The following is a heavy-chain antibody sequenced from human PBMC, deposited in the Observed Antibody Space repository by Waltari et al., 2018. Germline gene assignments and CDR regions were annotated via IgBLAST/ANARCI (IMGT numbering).Heavy chain of an antibody. V-gene: IGHV4-34*01. D-gene: IGHD1-7*01. J-gene: IGHJ4*02. CDR2: INHSGST. CDR3: ANSLAGTTDY. Sequence: QVQLQQWGAGLLKPSETLSLTCAVHVGSFSGYYWSWIRQPPGKGLEWIGEINHSGSTNYNPSLKSRVTISVDTSKNQFSLKLSSVTAADTAVYYCANSLAGTTDYWGQGTLVTVSS. CDR1: VGSFSGYY.